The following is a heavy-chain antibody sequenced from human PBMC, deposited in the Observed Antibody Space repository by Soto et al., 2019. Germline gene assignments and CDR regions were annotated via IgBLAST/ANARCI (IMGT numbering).Heavy chain of an antibody. CDR1: GYTFIHYY. CDR3: ARSLLQGDF. D-gene: IGHD2-21*01. V-gene: IGHV1-46*01. J-gene: IGHJ4*02. CDR2: INPNGGST. Sequence: QVQLVQSGAEVKKPRASVKVSCKASGYTFIHYYIHWVRQAPGQGLEWMAIINPNGGSTNYAQKFRGRVTVTSDTSTTTVSMELNSPGSDDTAVYFCARSLLQGDFWGQGTLVTVSS.